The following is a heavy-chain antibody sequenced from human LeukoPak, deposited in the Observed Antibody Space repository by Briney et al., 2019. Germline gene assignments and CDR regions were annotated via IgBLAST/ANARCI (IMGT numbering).Heavy chain of an antibody. CDR2: ISGSGGST. Sequence: PGGSLRLSCAASGLTFSSYAMSWVRQAPGKGLEWVSAISGSGGSTYYADSVKGRFTISRDNSKNTLYLQMNSLRAEDTAVYYCAKGGKGVTTEFDYWGQGTLVTVSS. CDR3: AKGGKGVTTEFDY. V-gene: IGHV3-23*01. CDR1: GLTFSSYA. J-gene: IGHJ4*02. D-gene: IGHD2-21*02.